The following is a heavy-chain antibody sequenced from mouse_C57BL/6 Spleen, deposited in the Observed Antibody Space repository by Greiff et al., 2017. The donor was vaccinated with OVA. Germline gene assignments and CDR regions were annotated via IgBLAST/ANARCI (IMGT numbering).Heavy chain of an antibody. J-gene: IGHJ4*01. D-gene: IGHD2-3*01. V-gene: IGHV2-2*01. CDR1: GFSLTSYG. CDR3: ARDDGYLQRAMDY. CDR2: IWSGGST. Sequence: QVQLKESGPGLVQPSQSLSITCKVSGFSLTSYGVHWVRQSPGKGLEWLGVIWSGGSTDYNAAFISRLSISKDNSKSQVFFKMNSLQADDTAIYYCARDDGYLQRAMDYWGQGTSVTVSS.